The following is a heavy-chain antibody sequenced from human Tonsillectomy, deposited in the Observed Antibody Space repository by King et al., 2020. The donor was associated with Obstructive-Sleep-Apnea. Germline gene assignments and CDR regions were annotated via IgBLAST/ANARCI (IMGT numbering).Heavy chain of an antibody. V-gene: IGHV3-23*04. CDR2: ISGDGGTT. CDR1: GFTFSTYG. CDR3: AKNHDDSGSSRHFGMDV. Sequence: VQLVESGGGLVQPGGSLRLSCAASGFTFSTYGMNWVRQAPGKGLEWVSTISGDGGTTYYSDSVKGRFTISRDNSKNTLSLQINSLRAEDTAVYYCAKNHDDSGSSRHFGMDVWGQGTTVTVSS. D-gene: IGHD3-10*01. J-gene: IGHJ6*02.